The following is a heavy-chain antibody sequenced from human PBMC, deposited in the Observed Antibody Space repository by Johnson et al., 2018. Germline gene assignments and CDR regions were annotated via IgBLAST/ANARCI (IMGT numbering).Heavy chain of an antibody. CDR3: ARRGSSTYYYDYYMDV. CDR2: ISITRTTI. CDR1: GFTFSSYG. V-gene: IGHV3-48*02. D-gene: IGHD2-2*01. Sequence: VQLVESGGGLVQPGRSLRLSCAASGFTFSSYGMHWVRQAPGQGLEWVSYISITRTTIYYADAVKGRVTISRDNAKNSRFLQMNSLRDEDPAVYYCARRGSSTYYYDYYMDVWGKGTTGTVSS. J-gene: IGHJ6*03.